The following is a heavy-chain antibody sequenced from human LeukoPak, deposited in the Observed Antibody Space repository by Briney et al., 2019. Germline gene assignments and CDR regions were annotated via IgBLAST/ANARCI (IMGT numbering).Heavy chain of an antibody. J-gene: IGHJ4*02. CDR1: GYRITTYW. Sequence: GESLKISCKGSGYRITTYWIGWVRQMPGKGLEWMGIIYPGDSDTRYSPSFQGQVTISADKSISTAYLQWSSLKASDTAMYYCAGLGYYDSSGYYRPFDYWGQGTLVTVSS. V-gene: IGHV5-51*01. CDR2: IYPGDSDT. D-gene: IGHD3-22*01. CDR3: AGLGYYDSSGYYRPFDY.